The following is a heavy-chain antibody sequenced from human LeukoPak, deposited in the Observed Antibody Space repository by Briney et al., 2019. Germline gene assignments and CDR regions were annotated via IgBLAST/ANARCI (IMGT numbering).Heavy chain of an antibody. V-gene: IGHV2-5*01. CDR3: AHNLEQLVDFDY. CDR1: GSSLSTSGVG. Sequence: SGPTLVNPTQTLTLTCTFSGSSLSTSGVGVGWIRQPPGKALEWLALIYWNDDKRYSPSLKSRLTITKDTSKNQVVLTMTNMDPVDTATYYCAHNLEQLVDFDYWGQGTLVTVSS. D-gene: IGHD6-13*01. CDR2: IYWNDDK. J-gene: IGHJ4*02.